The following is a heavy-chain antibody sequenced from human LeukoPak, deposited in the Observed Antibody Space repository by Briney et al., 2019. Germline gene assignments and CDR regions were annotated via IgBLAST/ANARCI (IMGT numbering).Heavy chain of an antibody. CDR2: ISPYNDNT. Sequence: EASVKVSCKASGYTFTSYGINWVRQAPGQGLEWMGWISPYNDNTNYAQKVQGRVTMTTDTSTNTAYMELRSLRSDDTAVYYCARDLWFGELSPVSYWGQGTLVTVSS. V-gene: IGHV1-18*01. D-gene: IGHD3-10*01. CDR3: ARDLWFGELSPVSY. CDR1: GYTFTSYG. J-gene: IGHJ4*02.